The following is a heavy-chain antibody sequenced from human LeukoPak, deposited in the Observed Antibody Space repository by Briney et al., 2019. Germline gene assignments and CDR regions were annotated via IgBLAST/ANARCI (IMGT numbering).Heavy chain of an antibody. J-gene: IGHJ4*02. D-gene: IGHD3-10*01. V-gene: IGHV3-49*04. CDR3: TTYGSGRKFDY. CDR2: IRSKAYGGTT. CDR1: GFTFGDYA. Sequence: GGSLRLSCTASGFTFGDYAMSWVRQAPGKGLEWVGFIRSKAYGGTTEYAASVKGRFTISRDDSKSIAYLQMNSLKTEDTAVYYCTTYGSGRKFDYWGQGILVTVSS.